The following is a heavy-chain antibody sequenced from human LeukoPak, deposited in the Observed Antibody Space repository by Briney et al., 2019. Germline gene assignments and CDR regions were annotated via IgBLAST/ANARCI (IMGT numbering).Heavy chain of an antibody. Sequence: ASVKVSCKASGYTFTSYYMHWVRQAPGQGLEWMGIINPSGGNTSYAQKFQGRVTMTRDTSTSTVYMELSSLRSEDTAVYYCARGGATYYYDSSGSTLDYWGQGTLVTVSS. J-gene: IGHJ4*02. CDR1: GYTFTSYY. CDR3: ARGGATYYYDSSGSTLDY. CDR2: INPSGGNT. D-gene: IGHD3-22*01. V-gene: IGHV1-46*01.